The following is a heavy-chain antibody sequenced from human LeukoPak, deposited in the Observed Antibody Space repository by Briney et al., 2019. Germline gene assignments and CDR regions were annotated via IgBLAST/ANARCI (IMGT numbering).Heavy chain of an antibody. J-gene: IGHJ6*02. V-gene: IGHV4-34*01. Sequence: PSETLSLTCAVYGGSFSGYYWSWIRQPPGEGLEWIGEINHSGSTNYNPSLKSRVTISVDTSKNQFSLKLSSVTAADTAVYYCARGQSSPYYYYGMDVWGQGTTVTVSS. CDR2: INHSGST. D-gene: IGHD6-6*01. CDR1: GGSFSGYY. CDR3: ARGQSSPYYYYGMDV.